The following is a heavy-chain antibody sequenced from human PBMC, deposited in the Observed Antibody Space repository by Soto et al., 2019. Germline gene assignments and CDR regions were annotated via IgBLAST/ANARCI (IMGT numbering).Heavy chain of an antibody. CDR2: LYYSGST. J-gene: IGHJ4*02. Sequence: QVQLQESGPGLVKPSETLSLTCTVSGGSVSSTGYYWSWIRQPPGKGLEWIGYLYYSGSTNYSRSLKSRVTISVDTSKNQFSLKLSSVTAADTAVYYCARDGYGDASYWGQGTLVTVSS. V-gene: IGHV4-61*08. CDR1: GGSVSSTGYY. D-gene: IGHD4-17*01. CDR3: ARDGYGDASY.